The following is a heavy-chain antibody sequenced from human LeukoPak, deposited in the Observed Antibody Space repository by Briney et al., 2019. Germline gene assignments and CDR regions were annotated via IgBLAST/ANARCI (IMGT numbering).Heavy chain of an antibody. Sequence: SETLSLTCTVSGGSISSYYWSWIRQPAGKGLEWIGRIYTSGSTNYNPSLKSRVTMSVDTSKNQFSLKLSSVTAADTAVYYCAREMATVTTPAWFDPWGQGTLVTVSS. CDR1: GGSISSYY. D-gene: IGHD4-17*01. V-gene: IGHV4-4*07. J-gene: IGHJ5*02. CDR3: AREMATVTTPAWFDP. CDR2: IYTSGST.